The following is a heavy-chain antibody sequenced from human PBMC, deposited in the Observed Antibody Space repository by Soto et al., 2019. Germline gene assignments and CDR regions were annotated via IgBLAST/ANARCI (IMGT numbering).Heavy chain of an antibody. V-gene: IGHV1-2*04. CDR2: INPNSGGT. CDR3: ARDLGYCSNGVCYNTYYFDY. CDR1: GYTFTGYY. Sequence: ASVKVSCKASGYTFTGYYIHWVRQAPGQGLEWMGWINPNSGGTNYAQKFQGWITMTRDTSISTAYMELSRLRSADTAVYYCARDLGYCSNGVCYNTYYFDYWGQGTLVTVSS. D-gene: IGHD2-8*01. J-gene: IGHJ4*02.